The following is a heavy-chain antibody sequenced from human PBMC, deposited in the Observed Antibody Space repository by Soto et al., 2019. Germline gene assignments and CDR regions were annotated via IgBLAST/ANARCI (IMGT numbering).Heavy chain of an antibody. CDR2: MYHSGST. V-gene: IGHV4-30-2*01. J-gene: IGHJ4*02. CDR3: ARLPDY. Sequence: TQSITGDVCVGTISSCGYSWSWIRQPPGKGLEWIGYMYHSGSTYYNPSLKSRVTISIDRSKNQFSLKLSSVTAADTAVYYCARLPDYWGQGTLVTVS. CDR1: VGTISSCGYS.